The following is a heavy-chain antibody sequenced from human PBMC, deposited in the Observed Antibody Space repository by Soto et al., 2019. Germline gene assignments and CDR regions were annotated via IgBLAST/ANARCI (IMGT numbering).Heavy chain of an antibody. CDR1: GGSISSSSYY. D-gene: IGHD3-22*01. Sequence: QLQLQESGPGLVKPSETLSLTCTVSGGSISSSSYYWGWIRQPPGKGLEWIGSIYYSGSTYYNPSLKCRITIAVDTFKNQCSRKQSSVTAADTAVYYCARHGPPQGYYDSSPTDFDCWGQGTLVTVSS. CDR2: IYYSGST. V-gene: IGHV4-39*01. CDR3: ARHGPPQGYYDSSPTDFDC. J-gene: IGHJ4*02.